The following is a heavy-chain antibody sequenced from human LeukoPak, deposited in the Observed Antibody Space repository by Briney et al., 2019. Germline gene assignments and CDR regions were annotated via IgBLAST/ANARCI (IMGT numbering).Heavy chain of an antibody. J-gene: IGHJ4*02. CDR3: ARLAGNSHFQWLFSYYFDY. CDR2: IYYSGST. V-gene: IGHV4-39*01. D-gene: IGHD3-22*01. CDR1: GGSISSSSYY. Sequence: SETLSHTCAVSGGSISSSSYYWGWIRQPPGKGLEWIGSIYYSGSTYYNPSLKSRVTISVDTSKNQFPLKLSSVTAADTAVYYCARLAGNSHFQWLFSYYFDYRGQGTLVTVSS.